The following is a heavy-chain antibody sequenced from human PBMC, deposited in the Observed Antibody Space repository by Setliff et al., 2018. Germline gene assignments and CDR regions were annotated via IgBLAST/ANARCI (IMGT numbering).Heavy chain of an antibody. V-gene: IGHV1-18*01. D-gene: IGHD3-22*01. CDR3: ARNYYASSGYPPFSL. J-gene: IGHJ2*01. CDR2: ITADYGNT. CDR1: GYTFISYGYG. Sequence: ASVKVSCTASGYTFISYGYGISWVRQAPGQGLEWMGWITADYGNTNYAQKFRGRVTITADTSTSTAYMELRSLRSDDTAVYYRARNYYASSGYPPFSLWGRGTLVTVSS.